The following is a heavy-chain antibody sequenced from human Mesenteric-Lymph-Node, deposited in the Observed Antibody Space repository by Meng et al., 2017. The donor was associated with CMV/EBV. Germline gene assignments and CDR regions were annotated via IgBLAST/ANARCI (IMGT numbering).Heavy chain of an antibody. D-gene: IGHD6-19*01. CDR1: GSCLSCLYH. J-gene: IGHJ5*02. V-gene: IGHV4-39*01. Sequence: HLLGCSPGRVNASDTLSLPCTLLGSCLSCLYHWGCIRQPPGRGLEWIGSVHYTGSTYYSPSLKSRVTVSVDTSKNQFSLRLTSVTAADTAVYYCARPFPSWQSPRLDPFGAWGQGTLVTVSS. CDR2: VHYTGST. CDR3: ARPFPSWQSPRLDPFGA.